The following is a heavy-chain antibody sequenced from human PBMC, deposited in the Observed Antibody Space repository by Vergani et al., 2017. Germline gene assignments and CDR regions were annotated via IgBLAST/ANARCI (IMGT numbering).Heavy chain of an antibody. D-gene: IGHD3-10*01. V-gene: IGHV1-69*12. CDR3: ARESDLTMVRATDGRTFDP. CDR1: GGTFSSYA. Sequence: QVQLVQSGAEVKKPGSSVKVSCKASGGTFSSYAISGVRQAPGQGLEWMGGIIPIFGTANYAQKFQGRVTITADESTSTAYMELSSLRSEDTAVYYCARESDLTMVRATDGRTFDPWGQGTLVTVSS. J-gene: IGHJ5*02. CDR2: IIPIFGTA.